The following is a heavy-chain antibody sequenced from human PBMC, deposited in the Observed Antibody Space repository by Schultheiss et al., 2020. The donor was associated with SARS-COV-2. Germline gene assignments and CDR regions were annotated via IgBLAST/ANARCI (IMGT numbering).Heavy chain of an antibody. Sequence: GGSLRLSCAASGFTFSSYAMHWVRQAPGKGLEWVAVISYDGSNKYYPDSVKGRFTISRDNAKNSLYLQMNSLRAEDTAVYYCARTMTGPPFDYWGQGTLVTVSS. CDR2: ISYDGSNK. D-gene: IGHD3-9*01. V-gene: IGHV3-30*07. CDR1: GFTFSSYA. CDR3: ARTMTGPPFDY. J-gene: IGHJ4*02.